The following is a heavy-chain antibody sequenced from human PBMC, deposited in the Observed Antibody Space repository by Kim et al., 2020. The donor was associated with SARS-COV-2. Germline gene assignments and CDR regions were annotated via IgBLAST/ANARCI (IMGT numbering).Heavy chain of an antibody. D-gene: IGHD2-2*02. V-gene: IGHV1-18*01. CDR3: ARDRVVPAAIRWFDP. J-gene: IGHJ5*02. Sequence: QKLQGRVTMTTDTSTSTAYMELRSLRSDDTAVYYCARDRVVPAAIRWFDPWGQGTLVTVSS.